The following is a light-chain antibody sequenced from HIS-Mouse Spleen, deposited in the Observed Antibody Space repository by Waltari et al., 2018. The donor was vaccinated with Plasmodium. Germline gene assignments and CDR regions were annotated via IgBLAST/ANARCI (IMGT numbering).Light chain of an antibody. CDR1: PGISSA. Sequence: AIQLTQSPSSLSASVGDRVTITCRASPGISSALAWYQQQPGKAPKLLIYDASSLESGVPSRFSGSGSGTDFTLTISSLQPEDFATYYCQQFNSYPLTFGGGTKVEIK. J-gene: IGKJ4*01. CDR3: QQFNSYPLT. CDR2: DAS. V-gene: IGKV1-13*02.